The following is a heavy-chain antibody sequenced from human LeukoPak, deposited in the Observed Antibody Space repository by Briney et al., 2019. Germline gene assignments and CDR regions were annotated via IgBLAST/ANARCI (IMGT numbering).Heavy chain of an antibody. J-gene: IGHJ2*01. D-gene: IGHD1-26*01. Sequence: GGSLRLSCAASGFTFSSYEMNWVRQAPGKGLEWVSYISRSGTTIYYADSVKGRFTISRDNAKNSLYLQMSSLRDEDTAVYSCARGSYSGTYYQFWYFDLWGRGTLVTVSS. V-gene: IGHV3-48*03. CDR1: GFTFSSYE. CDR2: ISRSGTTI. CDR3: ARGSYSGTYYQFWYFDL.